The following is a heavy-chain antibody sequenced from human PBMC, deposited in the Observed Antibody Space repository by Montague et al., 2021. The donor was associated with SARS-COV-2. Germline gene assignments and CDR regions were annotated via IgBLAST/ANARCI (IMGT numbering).Heavy chain of an antibody. V-gene: IGHV4-59*02. CDR1: GGSVVSSA. CDR3: ARETMTSDAFDL. D-gene: IGHD1-14*01. CDR2: FYSVGST. Sequence: SETLSLTCTVSGGSVVSSACGWIRQPPGPGLEWIGYFYSVGSTDSNPSLKSQATISTDTSTNQFSLTVRSVTAADTAVYYCARETMTSDAFDLWGQGTMVTVSS. J-gene: IGHJ3*01.